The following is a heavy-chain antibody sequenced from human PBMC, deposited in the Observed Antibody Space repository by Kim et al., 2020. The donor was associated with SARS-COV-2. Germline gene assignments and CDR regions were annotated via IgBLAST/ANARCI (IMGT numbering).Heavy chain of an antibody. Sequence: GGSLRLSCAASGFTFSNYNMNWVRQTPGMGLEWVSSISSGSNHINYADSVRGRFTISRDNAKKSLYLEMDSLRVEDTAVYYCARGLDGLDVWGQGTTVTVSS. CDR3: ARGLDGLDV. V-gene: IGHV3-21*01. CDR2: ISSGSNHI. J-gene: IGHJ6*02. CDR1: GFTFSNYN.